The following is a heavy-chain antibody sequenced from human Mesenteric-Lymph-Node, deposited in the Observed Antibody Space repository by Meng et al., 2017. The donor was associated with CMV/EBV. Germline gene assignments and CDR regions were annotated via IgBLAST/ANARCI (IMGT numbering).Heavy chain of an antibody. CDR1: GFTFDDYA. Sequence: GESLKISCAASGFTFDDYAMHLVRQAPGKGLEWVSLIRWDGGSTYYADSVKGRFTISRDNSKNSLYLQMNSLRAEDTALYYCAKDMGPGIGNYYYAMDVWGQGTTVTVSS. V-gene: IGHV3-43D*03. D-gene: IGHD1-26*01. J-gene: IGHJ6*02. CDR2: IRWDGGST. CDR3: AKDMGPGIGNYYYAMDV.